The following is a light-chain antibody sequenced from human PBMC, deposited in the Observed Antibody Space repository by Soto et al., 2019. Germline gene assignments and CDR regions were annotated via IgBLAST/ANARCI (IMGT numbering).Light chain of an antibody. CDR2: AAS. V-gene: IGKV1-5*01. CDR1: QTISSW. CDR3: QQYYSYPT. J-gene: IGKJ5*01. Sequence: DIEMTQSPSTLSGSVGDRVTITCRASQTISSWLAWYQQKPGKAPKLLISAASTLQSGVPSRLSGSGSGTDFTLTIRCLQSEDFETYYCQQYYSYPTFGQGTRLEIK.